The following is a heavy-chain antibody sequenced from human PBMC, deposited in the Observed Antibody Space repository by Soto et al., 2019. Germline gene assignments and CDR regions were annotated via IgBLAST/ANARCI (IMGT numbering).Heavy chain of an antibody. J-gene: IGHJ4*02. CDR3: ARMDIVVVPAAIEY. D-gene: IGHD2-2*03. CDR2: ISSSSSYI. Sequence: EVQLVASGGGRVKPGGPLRLSCAASVCTFSSYSMNWFRRAPGKGLVWVSSISSSSSYIYYADSVKGRFTISRDNAKNSLYLQLTSMRAEDTDVYSCARMDIVVVPAAIEYWGQGTLVTVSS. V-gene: IGHV3-21*01. CDR1: VCTFSSYS.